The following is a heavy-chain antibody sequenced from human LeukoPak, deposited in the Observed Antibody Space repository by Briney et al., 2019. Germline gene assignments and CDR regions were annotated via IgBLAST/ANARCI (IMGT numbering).Heavy chain of an antibody. CDR3: ARDRRGITGTEWFDP. V-gene: IGHV3-20*04. CDR2: ISWNSDST. Sequence: GGSLRLSCEGSGFTFGDYGMSWVRQAPGKGPEWVAGISWNSDSTGYPDSVKGRFTISRDNAKNSLYLQMDSLRVEDTALYYCARDRRGITGTEWFDPCGQGTLVTVSS. CDR1: GFTFGDYG. J-gene: IGHJ5*02. D-gene: IGHD1-20*01.